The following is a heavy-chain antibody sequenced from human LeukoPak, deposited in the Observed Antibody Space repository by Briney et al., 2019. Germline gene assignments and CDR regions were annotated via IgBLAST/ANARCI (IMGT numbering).Heavy chain of an antibody. J-gene: IGHJ4*02. CDR3: AREGPLYCSSTSCDSYFDY. CDR1: GYSFTSYW. CDR2: IYPCDSDT. D-gene: IGHD2-2*01. V-gene: IGHV5-51*01. Sequence: GESLKISCKGSGYSFTSYWIGWVRQMPGKGLVWMGIIYPCDSDTRYSPSFQGQVTISADKSISTAYLQWSSLKASDTAMYYCAREGPLYCSSTSCDSYFDYWGQGTLVTVSS.